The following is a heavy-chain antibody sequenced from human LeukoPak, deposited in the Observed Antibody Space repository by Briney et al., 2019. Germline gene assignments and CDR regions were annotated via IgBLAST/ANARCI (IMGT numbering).Heavy chain of an antibody. CDR1: GGSITSGTYY. CDR2: IYYGGST. D-gene: IGHD1-26*01. V-gene: IGHV4-31*03. Sequence: SETLSLTCTVSGGSITSGTYYWSWIRQHPGKGLEWIGYIYYGGSTYYNPSLKSRVTISVDTSKNQFSLKLSSVTAADTAVYYCARGRGIVGATRTFCDYWGQGTLVTVSS. CDR3: ARGRGIVGATRTFCDY. J-gene: IGHJ4*02.